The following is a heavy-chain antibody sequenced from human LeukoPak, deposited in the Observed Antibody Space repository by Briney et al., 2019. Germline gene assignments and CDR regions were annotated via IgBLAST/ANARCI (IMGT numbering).Heavy chain of an antibody. CDR2: ISGRGGST. CDR3: ARDRRGSGWYYFDY. CDR1: GFTFSSYA. V-gene: IGHV3-23*01. J-gene: IGHJ4*02. D-gene: IGHD6-19*01. Sequence: GGSLRLSCAASGFTFSSYAMYWVRQAPGKVLEWVSGISGRGGSTDYADSVKGRFTISRDNCKNTLYLQMNSLRAEDTAVYYCARDRRGSGWYYFDYWGQGTLVTVSS.